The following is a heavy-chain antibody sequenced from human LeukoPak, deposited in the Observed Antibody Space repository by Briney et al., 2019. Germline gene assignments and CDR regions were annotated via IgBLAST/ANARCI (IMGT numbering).Heavy chain of an antibody. V-gene: IGHV3-30*03. D-gene: IGHD3-3*02. CDR2: ISYDGSNK. Sequence: GGSLRLSCAASGFAFSSYGMHWVRQAPGKGLEWVAVISYDGSNKYYADSVKGRFTISRDNSKNTLYLQMNSLRAEDTAVYYCARDGTFGVVMPLDYWGQGTLVTVSS. J-gene: IGHJ4*02. CDR3: ARDGTFGVVMPLDY. CDR1: GFAFSSYG.